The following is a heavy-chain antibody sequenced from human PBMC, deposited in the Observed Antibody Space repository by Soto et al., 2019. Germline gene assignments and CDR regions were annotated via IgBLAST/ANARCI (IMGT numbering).Heavy chain of an antibody. CDR2: IIPIFGTA. CDR3: AREGQLAHQIFDY. CDR1: GGTFSSYA. Sequence: XVKVSCKASGGTFSSYAISWVRHAPGRGLEWMGGIIPIFGTANYAQKFQGRVTITADESTSTAYMELSSLRSEDTAVYCCAREGQLAHQIFDYWGQGTLVTVSS. J-gene: IGHJ4*02. D-gene: IGHD6-13*01. V-gene: IGHV1-69*13.